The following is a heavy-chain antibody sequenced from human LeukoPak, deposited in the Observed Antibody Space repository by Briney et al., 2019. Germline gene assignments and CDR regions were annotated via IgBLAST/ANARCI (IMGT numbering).Heavy chain of an antibody. CDR1: GDSISKYY. CDR3: ARSCAVAGEWGGEHYYYMDV. CDR2: IYYSGST. D-gene: IGHD6-13*01. V-gene: IGHV4-59*01. J-gene: IGHJ6*03. Sequence: SETLTLTCTVSGDSISKYYGSWIRRPPGKGREGIAYIYYSGSTNYNPSLKSRVTISIDKSKNQLSLQLNSVTAADTAVYYCARSCAVAGEWGGEHYYYMDVWGKGTTVTISS.